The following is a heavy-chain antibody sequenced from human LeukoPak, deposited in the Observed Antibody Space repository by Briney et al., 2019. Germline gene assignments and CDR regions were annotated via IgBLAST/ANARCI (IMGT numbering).Heavy chain of an antibody. CDR3: AIRSVNSVSDGFY. J-gene: IGHJ4*02. Sequence: GASVKVSCKASGYTSTAYYVHWVRQAPGQGLEWVGWINPNTGGTDYAQGFRARVTFTADTSIGTAYMEVSRLKSDDTAMFYCAIRSVNSVSDGFYWGQGTLVTVSS. V-gene: IGHV1-2*02. D-gene: IGHD3-16*01. CDR1: GYTSTAYY. CDR2: INPNTGGT.